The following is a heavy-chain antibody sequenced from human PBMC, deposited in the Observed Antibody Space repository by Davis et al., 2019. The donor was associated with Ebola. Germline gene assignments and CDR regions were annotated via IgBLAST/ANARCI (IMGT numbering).Heavy chain of an antibody. CDR1: GYTFTSYY. CDR3: ARDGIPWLVRGYFDY. J-gene: IGHJ4*02. Sequence: AASVKVSCKASGYTFTSYYMHSVRQAPGQGLEWMGIINPSGGSTSYAQKFQGRVTMTRDTSTSTVYMELSSLRSEDTAVYYCARDGIPWLVRGYFDYWGQGTLVTVSS. D-gene: IGHD6-19*01. CDR2: INPSGGST. V-gene: IGHV1-46*01.